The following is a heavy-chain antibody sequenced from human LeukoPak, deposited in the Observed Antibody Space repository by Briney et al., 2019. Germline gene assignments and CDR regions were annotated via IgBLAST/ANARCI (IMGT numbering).Heavy chain of an antibody. CDR3: ARSHRVRTTPTSYYGMDV. V-gene: IGHV4-31*03. CDR2: IYHTGDT. Sequence: SETLSLTCTVSGDSISSGGYYWSWIRQHPGKGLEWIGYIYHTGDTYYNPSLESRVTISVDTSKNQFSLNLSSVTAADTAVYYCARSHRVRTTPTSYYGMDVWGQGTTVTVSS. CDR1: GDSISSGGYY. D-gene: IGHD1-26*01. J-gene: IGHJ6*02.